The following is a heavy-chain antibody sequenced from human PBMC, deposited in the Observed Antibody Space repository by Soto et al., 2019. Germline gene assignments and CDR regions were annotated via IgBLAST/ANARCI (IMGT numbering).Heavy chain of an antibody. V-gene: IGHV1-58*01. Sequence: SLKVSCKASGFTFTSSAFQWVRQARGQRLEWIGWIAVGSGYTNYAQRFQDRVTLTRDMSTATTYMELSRLTSEDTAIYYCAADATAWQQMVPSDYWGQGTLVTVSS. CDR1: GFTFTSSA. CDR2: IAVGSGYT. J-gene: IGHJ4*02. D-gene: IGHD2-8*01. CDR3: AADATAWQQMVPSDY.